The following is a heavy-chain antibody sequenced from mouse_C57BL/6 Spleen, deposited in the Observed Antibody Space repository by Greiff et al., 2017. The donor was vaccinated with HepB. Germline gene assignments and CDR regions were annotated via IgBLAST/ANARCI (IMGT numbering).Heavy chain of an antibody. CDR1: GYAFSSSW. V-gene: IGHV1-82*01. CDR3: ARNYYGSSSYFDY. J-gene: IGHJ2*01. Sequence: VQLQQSGPELVKPGASVKISCKASGYAFSSSWMNWVKQRPGKGLEWIGRIYPGDGDTNYNGKFKGKATLTADKSSSTAYMQLSSLTSEDSAVYFGARNYYGSSSYFDYWGQGTTLTVSS. CDR2: IYPGDGDT. D-gene: IGHD1-1*01.